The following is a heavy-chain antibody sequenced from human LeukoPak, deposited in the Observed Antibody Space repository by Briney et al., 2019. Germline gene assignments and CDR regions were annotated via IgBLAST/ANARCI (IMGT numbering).Heavy chain of an antibody. J-gene: IGHJ4*02. CDR3: ARVEYDSSGYLDY. D-gene: IGHD3-22*01. CDR2: ISGSGGTI. CDR1: GFTFSNYA. V-gene: IGHV3-23*01. Sequence: GGSLRLSCAASGFTFSNYAMNWVRQAPGKGLEWVSAISGSGGTIYYADSVKGRFTISRDNAKNSLYLQMNSLRAEDTAVYYCARVEYDSSGYLDYWGQGTLVTVSS.